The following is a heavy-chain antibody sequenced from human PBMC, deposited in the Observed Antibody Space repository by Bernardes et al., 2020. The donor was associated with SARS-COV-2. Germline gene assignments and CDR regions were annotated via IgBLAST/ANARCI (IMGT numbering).Heavy chain of an antibody. CDR3: ASVWELHLDS. V-gene: IGHV3-23*01. CDR2: VSSGSSST. CDR1: GFSFSNYA. D-gene: IGHD1-26*01. J-gene: IGHJ4*02. Sequence: GGSLRLSCAASGFSFSNYAMSWVRQAPGKGLEWVSTVSSGSSSTYYADSVKGRFTISKDNSENTLYLQMNSLRAEDTAVYYCASVWELHLDSWGQGTLVTVSS.